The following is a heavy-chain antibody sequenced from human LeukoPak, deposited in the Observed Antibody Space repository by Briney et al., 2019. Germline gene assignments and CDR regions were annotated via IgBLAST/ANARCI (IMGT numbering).Heavy chain of an antibody. D-gene: IGHD7-27*01. CDR3: ARDLTSSNGDLGY. J-gene: IGHJ4*02. CDR2: IESGGST. CDR1: GFTVSSNY. Sequence: GGSLRLSCAASGFTVSSNYMSWVRQAPGKGLEWVSLIESGGSTYYADSVKGRFTISRDNSKNTLYLQMNSLRVEDTAVYYCARDLTSSNGDLGYWGQGTLVTVSS. V-gene: IGHV3-66*01.